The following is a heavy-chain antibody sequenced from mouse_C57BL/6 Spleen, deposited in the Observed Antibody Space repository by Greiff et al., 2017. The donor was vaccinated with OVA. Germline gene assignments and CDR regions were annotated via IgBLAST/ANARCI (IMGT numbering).Heavy chain of an antibody. Sequence: VQLQESGPELVKPGASVKLSCKASGYAFSSSWMNWVKQRPGKGLEWIGRIYPGDGDTNYNGKFKGKATLTADKSSSTAYMQLSSLTSEDSAVYFCARTVWDYWGQGTTLTVSS. CDR3: ARTVWDY. J-gene: IGHJ2*01. CDR1: GYAFSSSW. V-gene: IGHV1-82*01. CDR2: IYPGDGDT.